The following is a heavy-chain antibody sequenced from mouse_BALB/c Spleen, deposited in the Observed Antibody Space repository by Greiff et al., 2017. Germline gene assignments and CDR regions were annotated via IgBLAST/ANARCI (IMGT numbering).Heavy chain of an antibody. CDR2: INPSTGYT. CDR1: GYTFTSYW. D-gene: IGHD3-1*01. CDR3: ARKRAHYYAMDY. J-gene: IGHJ4*01. V-gene: IGHV1-7*01. Sequence: QVHVKQSGAELAKPGASVKMSCKASGYTFTSYWMHWVKQRPGQGLEWIGYINPSTGYTEYNQKFKDKATVTADKSSSTAYMQLSSLTSEDSAVYYCARKRAHYYAMDYWGQGTSVTVSS.